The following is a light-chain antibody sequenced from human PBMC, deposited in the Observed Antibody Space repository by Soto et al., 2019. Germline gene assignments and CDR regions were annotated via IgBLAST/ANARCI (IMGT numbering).Light chain of an antibody. J-gene: IGLJ2*01. Sequence: QSVLTQSPSVSAAPGQQVTISCSGSSSNIGNNYVTWYQQLPGTAPKLLIYDNNKRPSGIPDRLSASKSRTSGTLDITGLQTGDEADYYCATLYGSLPGEVFGGGTKLTVL. CDR2: DNN. CDR1: SSNIGNNY. V-gene: IGLV1-51*01. CDR3: ATLYGSLPGEV.